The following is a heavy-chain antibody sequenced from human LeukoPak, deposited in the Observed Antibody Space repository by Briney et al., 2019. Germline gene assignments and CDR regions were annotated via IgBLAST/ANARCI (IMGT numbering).Heavy chain of an antibody. V-gene: IGHV3-7*01. J-gene: IGHJ4*02. Sequence: SGGSLRLSCAASGFTFSSYWMHWVRQAPGKGLEWVANIKQDGSEKYYVDSVKGRFTISRDNAKNSLSLQMNSLRAEDTAFYYCARDSQAGTTDYWGQGTLVTVSS. CDR1: GFTFSSYW. CDR3: ARDSQAGTTDY. D-gene: IGHD1-7*01. CDR2: IKQDGSEK.